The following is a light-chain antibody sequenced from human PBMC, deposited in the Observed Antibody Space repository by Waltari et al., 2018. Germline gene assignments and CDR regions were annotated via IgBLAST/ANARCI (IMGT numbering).Light chain of an antibody. J-gene: IGKJ2*01. V-gene: IGKV3-20*01. CDR3: QLYGSSLYI. Sequence: EIVLTQSPGTLSLPPGERVTLSCRASQSVSNNFLAWYQQRPGQPPRLLIYAASSRAAGIPDRFRGSESGTDFTLTISRREPEDFAVYYCQLYGSSLYIFGPGTKLEIK. CDR2: AAS. CDR1: QSVSNNF.